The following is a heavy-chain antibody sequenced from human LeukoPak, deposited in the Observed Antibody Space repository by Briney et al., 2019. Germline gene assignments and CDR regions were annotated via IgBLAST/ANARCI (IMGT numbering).Heavy chain of an antibody. Sequence: GGSLRLSCTASGFTFSDYYMNWIRQAPGKGLEWVSYTSNSGSTKSYADSVEGRFTISRDNAKNSLYLQMNSLRAEDTAVYYCARDCSGGSCYSVYWGQGTLVTVSS. J-gene: IGHJ4*02. CDR1: GFTFSDYY. CDR2: TSNSGSTK. V-gene: IGHV3-11*04. CDR3: ARDCSGGSCYSVY. D-gene: IGHD2-15*01.